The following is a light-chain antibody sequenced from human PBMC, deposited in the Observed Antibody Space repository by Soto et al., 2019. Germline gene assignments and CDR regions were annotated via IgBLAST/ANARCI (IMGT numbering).Light chain of an antibody. Sequence: EIALTQPPGTLTLSPGERATLSCRATESVSSSYLAWYQQKPGQAPRLLIYDASNRATGISARFSGSGSGTDFTLTISSLEPEDFAVYYCQQRSKWPPEVTFGQGTRLEIK. CDR1: ESVSSSY. J-gene: IGKJ5*01. CDR3: QQRSKWPPEVT. V-gene: IGKV3D-20*02. CDR2: DAS.